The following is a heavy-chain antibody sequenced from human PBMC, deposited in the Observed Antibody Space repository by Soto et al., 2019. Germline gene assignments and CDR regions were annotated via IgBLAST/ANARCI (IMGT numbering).Heavy chain of an antibody. CDR3: ATAHSRGFDY. D-gene: IGHD3-10*01. J-gene: IGHJ4*02. V-gene: IGHV1-24*01. Sequence: ASVKVSCKVSGYTLTELSMHWVRQAPGKGLEWMGGFDPEDGETIYAQKFQGRATMTEDTSTDTAYMELSSLRSADTAVYCGATAHSRGFDYWGQGTLVTVAS. CDR2: FDPEDGET. CDR1: GYTLTELS.